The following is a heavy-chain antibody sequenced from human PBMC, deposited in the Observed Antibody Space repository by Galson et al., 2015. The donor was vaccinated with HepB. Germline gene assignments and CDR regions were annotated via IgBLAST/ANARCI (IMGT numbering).Heavy chain of an antibody. J-gene: IGHJ4*02. CDR3: ARDRRPAAISPDI. CDR1: GGTFSSYA. Sequence: SVKVSCKASGGTFSSYAISWVRQAPGQGLEWMGRIIPILGIANYAQKFQGRVTITADKSTSTAYMELSSLRSEDTAVYYCARDRRPAAISPDIWGQGTLVTVSS. CDR2: IIPILGIA. V-gene: IGHV1-69*04. D-gene: IGHD2-2*02.